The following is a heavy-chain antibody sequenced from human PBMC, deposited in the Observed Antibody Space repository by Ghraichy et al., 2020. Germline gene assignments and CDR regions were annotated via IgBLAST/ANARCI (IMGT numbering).Heavy chain of an antibody. CDR2: IYYSGST. CDR1: GGSISSYY. Sequence: SETLSLTCTVSGGSISSYYWSWIRQPPGKGLEWIGYIYYSGSTNYNPSLKSRVTISVDTSKNQFSLKLSSVTAADMAVYYCARTLYGSGSYYIDYWGQGTLVTVSS. V-gene: IGHV4-59*01. CDR3: ARTLYGSGSYYIDY. J-gene: IGHJ4*02. D-gene: IGHD3-10*01.